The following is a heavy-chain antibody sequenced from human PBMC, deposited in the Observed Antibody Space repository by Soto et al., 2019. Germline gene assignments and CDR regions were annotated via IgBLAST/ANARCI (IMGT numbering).Heavy chain of an antibody. V-gene: IGHV1-18*04. CDR1: GYTFTSYG. J-gene: IGHJ6*02. D-gene: IGHD5-18*01. CDR2: ISAYNGNT. Sequence: ASVKVSCKASGYTFTSYGISWVRQAPGQGLEWMGWISAYNGNTNYAQKLQGRVTMTTDTSTSTAYMELRSLRSDDTAVYYCARDAVDTAVLFVGLKYYYYGMDVWDQGPTVTVSS. CDR3: ARDAVDTAVLFVGLKYYYYGMDV.